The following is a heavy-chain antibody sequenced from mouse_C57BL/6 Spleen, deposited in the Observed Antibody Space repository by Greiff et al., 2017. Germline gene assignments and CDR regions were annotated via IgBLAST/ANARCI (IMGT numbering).Heavy chain of an antibody. CDR2: ISSGSSTI. D-gene: IGHD2-1*01. Sequence: EVQVVESGGGLVKPGGSLKLSCAASGFTFSDYGMHWVRQAPEKGLGWVAYISSGSSTIYYADTVKGRFTISRDNAKNTLFLQMTSLRSEDTAMYYCARDLPFDYWGQGTTLTVSS. J-gene: IGHJ2*01. CDR3: ARDLPFDY. V-gene: IGHV5-17*01. CDR1: GFTFSDYG.